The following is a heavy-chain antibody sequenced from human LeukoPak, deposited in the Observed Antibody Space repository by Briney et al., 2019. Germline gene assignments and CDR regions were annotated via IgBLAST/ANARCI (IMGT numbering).Heavy chain of an antibody. J-gene: IGHJ6*03. CDR2: IIPIFGTA. D-gene: IGHD5-18*01. Sequence: GASVKVSCKASGDTFTSYAISWVRQAPGQGLEWMGGIIPIFGTANYAQKFQGRVTITADESTSTAYMELSSLRSEDTAVYYCARGTAMGGSDYYYYMDVWGKGTTVTISS. CDR3: ARGTAMGGSDYYYYMDV. CDR1: GDTFTSYA. V-gene: IGHV1-69*13.